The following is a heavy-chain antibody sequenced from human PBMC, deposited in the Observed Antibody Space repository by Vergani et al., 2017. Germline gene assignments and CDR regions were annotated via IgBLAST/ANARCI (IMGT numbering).Heavy chain of an antibody. D-gene: IGHD2-15*01. Sequence: QVQLVESGGGVVQPGRSLRLSCAASGFTFNQYGMHWVRQAPGKGLEWVAVTWYDGNNKQYADSVKGRFTISRDNSKSTMYLQMNSLRAEDTALYYCAKEGVEKGAFDIWGQGTMVIVSS. J-gene: IGHJ3*02. V-gene: IGHV3-33*06. CDR1: GFTFNQYG. CDR2: TWYDGNNK. CDR3: AKEGVEKGAFDI.